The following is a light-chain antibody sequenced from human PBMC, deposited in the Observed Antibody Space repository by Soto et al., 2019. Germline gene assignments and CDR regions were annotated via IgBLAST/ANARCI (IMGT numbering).Light chain of an antibody. CDR3: QSYDSSLSGSAV. J-gene: IGLJ3*02. CDR2: GNS. Sequence: SVLTQPPSVSGAPGQRVTISCTGSSSNIGAGYEIHWYQQLPGTAPKLLIYGNSNRPSGVPDRFSGSKSGTSASLAITGLQAEDEGDYYCQSYDSSLSGSAVFGGGTKLTVL. CDR1: SSNIGAGYE. V-gene: IGLV1-40*01.